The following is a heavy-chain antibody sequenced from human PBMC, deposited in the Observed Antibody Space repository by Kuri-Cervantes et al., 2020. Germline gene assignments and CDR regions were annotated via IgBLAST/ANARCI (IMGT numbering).Heavy chain of an antibody. J-gene: IGHJ5*02. CDR1: GFTFSSYS. Sequence: GESLKISCAASGFTFSSYSMNWVRQAPGKGLEWVSYISSSSSTIYYADSVKGRFTISRDNAKNSLYLQMNSLRAEDTAVYYCARDQRRHSSGWYGDNWFDPWGQGTLVTVSS. V-gene: IGHV3-48*01. CDR3: ARDQRRHSSGWYGDNWFDP. CDR2: ISSSSSTI. D-gene: IGHD6-19*01.